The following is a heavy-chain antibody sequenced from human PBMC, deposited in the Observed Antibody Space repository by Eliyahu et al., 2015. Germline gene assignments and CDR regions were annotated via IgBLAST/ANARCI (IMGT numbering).Heavy chain of an antibody. J-gene: IGHJ4*02. V-gene: IGHV1-8*01. D-gene: IGHD3-16*01. CDR3: ARGHYDYIWGSARKRVPFGY. CDR1: GYTFTSYD. Sequence: QVQLVQSGAEVKKPGASVKVSCKASGYTFTSYDXNWVRQATGQGLEWMGWMNPNSGNTGYAQKFQGRVTMTRNTSISTAYMELSSLRSEDTAVYYCARGHYDYIWGSARKRVPFGYWGQGTLVTVSS. CDR2: MNPNSGNT.